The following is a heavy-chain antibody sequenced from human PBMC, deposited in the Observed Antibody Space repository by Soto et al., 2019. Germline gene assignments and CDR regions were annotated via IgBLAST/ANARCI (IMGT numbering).Heavy chain of an antibody. CDR2: IRSKANSYAT. CDR1: GFTFSGSA. J-gene: IGHJ6*02. Sequence: PGGSLRLSCAASGFTFSGSAMHWVRQASGKGLEWVGRIRSKANSYATAYAASVKGRFTISRDDSKNTAYLQMNSLKTEDTAVYYCTRRYRGNRTTVTYYGMDVWGQGTTVTVSS. V-gene: IGHV3-73*01. CDR3: TRRYRGNRTTVTYYGMDV. D-gene: IGHD4-4*01.